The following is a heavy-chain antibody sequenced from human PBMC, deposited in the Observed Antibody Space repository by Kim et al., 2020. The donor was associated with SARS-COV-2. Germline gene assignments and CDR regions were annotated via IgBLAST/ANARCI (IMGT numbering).Heavy chain of an antibody. CDR3: XRIIRVWSFDI. CDR2: IKQDGSES. J-gene: IGHJ3*02. Sequence: GGSLRLSCIGSGFTFSEHWMTWVRQAPGKGLEWVANIKQDGSESYYGDSVRGRFTTSRDNAKNFLYLQMNSLRAEDTAVYYCXRIIRVWSFDIWGQGTLVTVSS. CDR1: GFTFSEHW. V-gene: IGHV3-7*03. D-gene: IGHD6-19*01.